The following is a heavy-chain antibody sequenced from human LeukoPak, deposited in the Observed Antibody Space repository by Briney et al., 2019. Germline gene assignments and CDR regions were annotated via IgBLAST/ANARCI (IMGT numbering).Heavy chain of an antibody. CDR2: IYHSGST. D-gene: IGHD7-27*01. CDR3: ARGQGGEFDP. CDR1: GGTLNSGGYS. Sequence: SQTLSLTCAVSGGTLNSGGYSWSWIRQPPGKGLEWIGYIYHSGSTYYNPSLKSRVTISVDRSKNQFSLKLSSVTAADTAVYYCARGQGGEFDPWGQGTLVTVSS. J-gene: IGHJ5*02. V-gene: IGHV4-30-2*01.